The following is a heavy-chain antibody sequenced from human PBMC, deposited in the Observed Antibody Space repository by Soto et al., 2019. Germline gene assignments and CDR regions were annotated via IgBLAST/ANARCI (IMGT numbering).Heavy chain of an antibody. CDR2: IWYDGSNK. D-gene: IGHD6-19*01. V-gene: IGHV3-33*01. CDR1: GFTFSTYA. CDR3: ARPYSSGWLDY. Sequence: QVQLVESGGGVVQPGRSLRLSCAASGFTFSTYAMYWVRQAPGKGLEWVAVIWYDGSNKYYEDSVKGRFTISRDNSMNTLYLQMNSLRAEDTAVYYCARPYSSGWLDYWGQGPLVTVS. J-gene: IGHJ4*02.